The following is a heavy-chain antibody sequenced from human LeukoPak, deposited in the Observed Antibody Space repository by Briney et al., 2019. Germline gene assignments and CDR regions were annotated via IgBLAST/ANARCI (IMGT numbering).Heavy chain of an antibody. J-gene: IGHJ5*02. D-gene: IGHD2-15*01. CDR3: ARGIGGAVSAWFDP. Sequence: SETLSLTCTVSGGSISSYYWSWIRQPPGKGLEWIGSIYYSGSTYYNPSLKSRVTISVDTSKNQFSLKLSSVTAADTAVYYCARGIGGAVSAWFDPWGQGTLVTVSS. CDR2: IYYSGST. V-gene: IGHV4-39*01. CDR1: GGSISSYY.